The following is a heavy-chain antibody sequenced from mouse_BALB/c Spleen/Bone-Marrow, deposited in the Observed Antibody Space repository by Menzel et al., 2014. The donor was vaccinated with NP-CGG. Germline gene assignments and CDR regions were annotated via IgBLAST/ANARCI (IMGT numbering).Heavy chain of an antibody. CDR1: GFDIKDTY. V-gene: IGHV14-3*02. J-gene: IGHJ2*01. CDR3: ARLITTDY. CDR2: IDPANGNT. Sequence: VQLQQSGAELVKPGASVKLSCTASGFDIKDTYMHWVKQRPEQGLEWIGRIDPANGNTKYDPKFQGKATITADTSSNTAYLQLSSLTSEDTAVYYCARLITTDYWGQGTTLTVSS. D-gene: IGHD2-4*01.